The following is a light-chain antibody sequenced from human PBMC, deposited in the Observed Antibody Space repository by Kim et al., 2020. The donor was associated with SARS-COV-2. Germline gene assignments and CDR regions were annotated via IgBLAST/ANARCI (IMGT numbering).Light chain of an antibody. V-gene: IGLV2-14*03. CDR2: DVS. J-gene: IGLJ2*01. CDR3: SSYTTSTSVV. CDR1: NSDIGHYNY. Sequence: SALTQPASVSGSPGQSITISCTGTNSDIGHYNYVSWYQQHPGKAPKLMIYDVSKRPSGVSNRFSGSKSGNTASLTISGLQADDEADYYCSSYTTSTSVVFGGGTKLTVL.